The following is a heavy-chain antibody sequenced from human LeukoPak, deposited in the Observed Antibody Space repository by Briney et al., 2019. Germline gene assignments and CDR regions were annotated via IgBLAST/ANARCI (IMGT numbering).Heavy chain of an antibody. Sequence: ASVKVSCKASGYTFTSYYMHWVRQAPGQGLEWMGIINPSGGSTSYAQKFQGRVTMTRDTSTSTVYMELSSLRSEDTAVYYCARSATVMSEYPNWFDPWGQGTLVTVSS. CDR1: GYTFTSYY. V-gene: IGHV1-46*01. J-gene: IGHJ5*02. D-gene: IGHD4-17*01. CDR3: ARSATVMSEYPNWFDP. CDR2: INPSGGST.